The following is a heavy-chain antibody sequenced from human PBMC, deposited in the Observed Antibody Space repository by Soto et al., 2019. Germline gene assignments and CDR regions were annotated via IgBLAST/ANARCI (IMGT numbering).Heavy chain of an antibody. Sequence: SQTLSLTCAISGESVSSNSVCWNWIRQSPSRGLEWLGRTYYRSKWYSDYGASVRGRININADTSKNQVSLQLDSVTPEDTAVYFCARYTSSWYLDYWGQGTQVTVSS. V-gene: IGHV6-1*01. CDR3: ARYTSSWYLDY. D-gene: IGHD6-13*01. J-gene: IGHJ4*02. CDR1: GESVSSNSVC. CDR2: TYYRSKWYS.